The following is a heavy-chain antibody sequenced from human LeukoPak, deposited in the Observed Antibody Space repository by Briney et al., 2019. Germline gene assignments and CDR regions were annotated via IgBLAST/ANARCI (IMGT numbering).Heavy chain of an antibody. V-gene: IGHV4-30-2*01. J-gene: IGHJ5*02. CDR2: IYHSGST. CDR1: GGSISSGGYS. CDR3: ARGPLSEPVNWFDP. Sequence: SETLSLTCTVSGGSISSGGYSWSWIRQPPGKGLEWIGYIYHSGSTYYNPSLKSRVTISVDRSKNQFSLKLSSVTAADTAVYYCARGPLSEPVNWFDPWGQGTLVTVSS.